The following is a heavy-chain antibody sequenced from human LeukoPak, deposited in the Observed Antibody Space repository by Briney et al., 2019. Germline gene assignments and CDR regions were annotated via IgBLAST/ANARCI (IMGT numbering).Heavy chain of an antibody. CDR2: ISGSGDTT. CDR3: AKDRGY. CDR1: GFTFSSYA. Sequence: PGGSLRLSCAASGFTFSSYAMSWVRQAPGKGLEWVSAISGSGDTTYSADSVKGRFSISRDNSNNSLYLQMNSLRTDDTAIYYCAKDRGYWGQGTLVTVSS. V-gene: IGHV3-23*01. J-gene: IGHJ4*02.